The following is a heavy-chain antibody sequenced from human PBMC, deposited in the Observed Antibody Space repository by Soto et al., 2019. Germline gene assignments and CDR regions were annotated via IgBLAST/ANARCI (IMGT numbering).Heavy chain of an antibody. CDR1: GFTFSSYA. Sequence: LRLSCAASGFTFSSYAMSWVRQAPGKGLEWVSAISGSGGSTYYADSVKGRFTISRDNSKNTLYLQMNSLRAEDTAVYYCAKDPRGYSSSWYELIWFDPWGQGTLVTVSS. CDR3: AKDPRGYSSSWYELIWFDP. J-gene: IGHJ5*02. CDR2: ISGSGGST. D-gene: IGHD6-13*01. V-gene: IGHV3-23*01.